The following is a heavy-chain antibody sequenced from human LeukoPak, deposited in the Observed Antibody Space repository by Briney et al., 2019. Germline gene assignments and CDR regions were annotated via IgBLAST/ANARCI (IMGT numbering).Heavy chain of an antibody. D-gene: IGHD2-2*02. CDR2: IKSKTDGGTT. Sequence: PGGSLRLSCAASGFTFSNAWMSWVRRAPGKGLEWVGRIKSKTDGGTTDYAAPVKGRFTISRDDSKNTLYLQVNSLKTEDTAVYYCTTECSSTSCYSDYWGQGTLVTVSS. V-gene: IGHV3-15*01. CDR3: TTECSSTSCYSDY. CDR1: GFTFSNAW. J-gene: IGHJ4*02.